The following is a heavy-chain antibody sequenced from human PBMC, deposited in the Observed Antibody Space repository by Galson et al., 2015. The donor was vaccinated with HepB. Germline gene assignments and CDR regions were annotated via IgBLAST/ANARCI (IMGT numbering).Heavy chain of an antibody. V-gene: IGHV1-2*06. Sequence: SVKVSCKASGYTFTGYYMHWVRQAPGQGLEWMGRINPNSGGTNYAQKFQGRPTMTRDTSISTAYMELSRLRSDDTAVYYCARDRIAAAGTGRGINYYYGMDVWGQGTTVTVSS. CDR3: ARDRIAAAGTGRGINYYYGMDV. CDR1: GYTFTGYY. CDR2: INPNSGGT. J-gene: IGHJ6*02. D-gene: IGHD6-13*01.